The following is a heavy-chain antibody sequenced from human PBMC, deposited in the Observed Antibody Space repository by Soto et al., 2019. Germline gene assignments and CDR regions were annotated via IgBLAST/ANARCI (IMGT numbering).Heavy chain of an antibody. Sequence: GGSLRLSCAASGFTFSNYAMNWVRQAPGKGLEWVSAISGSGGSTYYADSVKGRFTISRGNSKNTLYLQMNSLRAEDTAVYYCAKDPIVVVPAAIGIIQDYWGQGTLVTVSS. CDR3: AKDPIVVVPAAIGIIQDY. CDR1: GFTFSNYA. J-gene: IGHJ4*02. V-gene: IGHV3-23*01. D-gene: IGHD2-2*02. CDR2: ISGSGGST.